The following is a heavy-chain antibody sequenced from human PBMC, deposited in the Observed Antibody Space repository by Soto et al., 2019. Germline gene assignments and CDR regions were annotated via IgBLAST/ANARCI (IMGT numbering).Heavy chain of an antibody. J-gene: IGHJ3*02. Sequence: GSLRLSCAASGFTFSSYDMHWVRQATGKGLEWVSAIGTAGDPYYPGSVKGRFTISRENAKNSLYLQMNSLRAGDTAVYYCARDRMNHNSVWDPFDIWGQGTMVTVS. D-gene: IGHD2-15*01. CDR3: ARDRMNHNSVWDPFDI. V-gene: IGHV3-13*05. CDR2: IGTAGDP. CDR1: GFTFSSYD.